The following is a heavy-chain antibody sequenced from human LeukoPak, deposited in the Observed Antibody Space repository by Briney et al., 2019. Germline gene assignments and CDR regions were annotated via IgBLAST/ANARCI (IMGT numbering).Heavy chain of an antibody. D-gene: IGHD6-13*01. CDR3: AREPGQQLGIDY. CDR1: GGSISSYY. J-gene: IGHJ4*02. CDR2: IYYSGST. V-gene: IGHV4-59*12. Sequence: SETLSLTCTVSGGSISSYYWSWIRQPPGKGLEWIGYIYYSGSTYYNPSLKSRVTISVDTSKNQFSLKLSSVTAADTAVYYCAREPGQQLGIDYWGQGTLVTVSS.